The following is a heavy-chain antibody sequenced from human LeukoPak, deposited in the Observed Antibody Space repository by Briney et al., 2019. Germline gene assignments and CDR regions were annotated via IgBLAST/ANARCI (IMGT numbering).Heavy chain of an antibody. CDR1: GGSISSGDYY. Sequence: SETLSLTCTVSGGSISSGDYYWSWIRQPPGKGLEWIGYIYYSGSTYYNPSLKSRVTISVDTSMNQFSLKLSSVTAADTAVYYCAYDAEGYYYYYMDVWGKGTTVTVSS. D-gene: IGHD3-3*01. CDR3: AYDAEGYYYYYMDV. CDR2: IYYSGST. J-gene: IGHJ6*03. V-gene: IGHV4-30-4*08.